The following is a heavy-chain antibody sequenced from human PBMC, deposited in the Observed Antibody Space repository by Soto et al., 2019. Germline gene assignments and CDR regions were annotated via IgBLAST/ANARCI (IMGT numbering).Heavy chain of an antibody. V-gene: IGHV4-31*03. J-gene: IGHJ4*02. D-gene: IGHD2-15*01. CDR1: GGSISSGGYY. CDR3: ARVPIVVVVAATAYFDY. Sequence: SETLSLTCTVSGGSISSGGYYWSWIRQHPGKGLEWIGYIYYSGSTYYNPSLKSRVTISVDTSKNQFSLKLSSVTAADTAVYYCARVPIVVVVAATAYFDYWGQGTLVTVSS. CDR2: IYYSGST.